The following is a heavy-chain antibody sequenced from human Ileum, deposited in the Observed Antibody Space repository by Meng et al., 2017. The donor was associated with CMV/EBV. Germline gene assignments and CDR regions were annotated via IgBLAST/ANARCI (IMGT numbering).Heavy chain of an antibody. V-gene: IGHV3-21*01. CDR1: GFTLSSYS. CDR2: ISSSSTYI. Sequence: GGSLRLSCAASGFTLSSYSMNWVRQAPGEGLEWVSAISSSSTYIYYADSVKGRFTISRDNARNSLYLQIDSLRAEDTAVYYCATKAVARPFDYWGQGTLVTVSS. J-gene: IGHJ4*02. D-gene: IGHD2-2*01. CDR3: ATKAVARPFDY.